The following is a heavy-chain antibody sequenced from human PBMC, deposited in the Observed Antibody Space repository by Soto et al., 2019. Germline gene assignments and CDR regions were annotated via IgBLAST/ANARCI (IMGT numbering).Heavy chain of an antibody. J-gene: IGHJ4*02. V-gene: IGHV1-69*01. Sequence: QVQLVQSGPEVKKPGSSVKVSCKASGDTFNSYVITWVRQAPGQGLEWLGGIITAFGTTSYAQNFQDRLTITADEAATTDHMELSSRTSDDTAMYYCTRSYGYTFGGSLDNWGQGTLVTVSS. CDR2: IITAFGTT. CDR1: GDTFNSYV. D-gene: IGHD5-18*01. CDR3: TRSYGYTFGGSLDN.